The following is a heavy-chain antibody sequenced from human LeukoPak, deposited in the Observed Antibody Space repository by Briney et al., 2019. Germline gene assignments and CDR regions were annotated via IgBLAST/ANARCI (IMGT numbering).Heavy chain of an antibody. D-gene: IGHD6-13*01. CDR1: GGTLCSYA. CDR3: ARDAQLALPGNWFDP. J-gene: IGHJ5*02. Sequence: ASVKVSCKASGGTLCSYAISWVRQAPGQGLEWMGRIIPILGIANYAQKFQGRVTITADKSTSTAYMELSSLRSEDTAVYYCARDAQLALPGNWFDPWGQGTLVTVSS. CDR2: IIPILGIA. V-gene: IGHV1-69*04.